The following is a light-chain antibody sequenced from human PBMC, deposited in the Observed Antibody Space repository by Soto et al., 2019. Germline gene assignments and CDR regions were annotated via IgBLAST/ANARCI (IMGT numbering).Light chain of an antibody. CDR3: QDYNSYPTWT. CDR1: QSISSL. J-gene: IGKJ1*01. CDR2: KAS. Sequence: DIQMTQSPSTLSASVGDRVTITCRASQSISSLLAWYQQKPGKAPKLLIHKASSLKSGVPSRFSGSGSGTEFTLTISSLQPDDFATYYCQDYNSYPTWTFGQGTKVEIK. V-gene: IGKV1-5*03.